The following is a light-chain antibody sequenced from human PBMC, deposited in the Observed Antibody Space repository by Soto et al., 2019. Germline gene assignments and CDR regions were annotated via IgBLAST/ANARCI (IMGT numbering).Light chain of an antibody. Sequence: QSALTQPASVSGSRGQSITISCTGTSSDVGGFNSVSWFQQHPGKAPKLIIYEVSTRPSGVSNRFSGSKSGNTASLTISGLQADDEADYYCYSFTSSNTWVFGGGTKLTVL. CDR3: YSFTSSNTWV. CDR2: EVS. CDR1: SSDVGGFNS. J-gene: IGLJ3*02. V-gene: IGLV2-14*01.